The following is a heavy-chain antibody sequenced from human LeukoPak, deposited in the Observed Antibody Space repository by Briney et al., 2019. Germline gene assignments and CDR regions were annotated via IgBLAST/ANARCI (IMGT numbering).Heavy chain of an antibody. CDR3: ARGSNSVAY. Sequence: SETLSLTCAVYGGSFNDSYWSSIRQPPGEGLEWIGEINHDGTTNYNPSHKSRVTISVDTSKNQFSLNLGSVTAADTAVYYCARGSNSVAYWGQGTLVTVSS. CDR2: INHDGTT. J-gene: IGHJ4*02. CDR1: GGSFNDSY. V-gene: IGHV4-34*01. D-gene: IGHD4-23*01.